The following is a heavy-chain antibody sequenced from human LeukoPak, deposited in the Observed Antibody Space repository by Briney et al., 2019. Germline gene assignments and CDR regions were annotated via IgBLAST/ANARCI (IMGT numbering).Heavy chain of an antibody. J-gene: IGHJ5*02. D-gene: IGHD4-17*01. CDR1: GFIFSTYA. CDR2: ITGSGVST. CDR3: AKDPIDYGDYIGGWFDP. V-gene: IGHV3-23*01. Sequence: GSLRLSCAASGFIFSTYAMNWVRPSPGKGLEWVSSITGSGVSTYYADSVKGRFTISRDNSKNTLYLHMNSLRAEDTAVYYCAKDPIDYGDYIGGWFDPWGQGTLVTVSS.